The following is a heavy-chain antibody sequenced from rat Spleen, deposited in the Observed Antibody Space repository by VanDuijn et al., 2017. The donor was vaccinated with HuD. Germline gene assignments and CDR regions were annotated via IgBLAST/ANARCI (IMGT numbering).Heavy chain of an antibody. D-gene: IGHD1-2*01. J-gene: IGHJ4*01. Sequence: EVQLVESGGGLVQPGRSLKLSCAASGFTFSSFAMAWVRQAPKKGLEWVATITSGGSNTYYPDSVKGRFTISRDNAKSTLYLQMDSLRSEDTATYYCAKDHYYSSYIGVMDAWGQGASVTVSS. CDR3: AKDHYYSSYIGVMDA. V-gene: IGHV5-25*01. CDR2: ITSGGSNT. CDR1: GFTFSSFA.